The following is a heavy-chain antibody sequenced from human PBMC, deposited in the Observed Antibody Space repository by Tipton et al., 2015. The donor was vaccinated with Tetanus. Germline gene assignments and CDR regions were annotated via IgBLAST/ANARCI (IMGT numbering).Heavy chain of an antibody. V-gene: IGHV5-51*01. CDR3: ARLPKHYSASGST. D-gene: IGHD3-10*01. J-gene: IGHJ5*02. CDR1: GHNSRSYW. CDR2: IYPGDSDA. Sequence: VQLVQSGAEVKKPGESLKISCKASGHNSRSYWVSWVRQMPGKGLEWMGLIYPGDSDATYSPSFQGQVTISAAKSISTAYLQWTSLKASDTAIYFCARLPKHYSASGSTWGQGTLVTVSS.